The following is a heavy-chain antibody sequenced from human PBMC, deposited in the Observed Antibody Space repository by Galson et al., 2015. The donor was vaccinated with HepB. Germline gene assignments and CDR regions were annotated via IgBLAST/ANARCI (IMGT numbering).Heavy chain of an antibody. CDR3: AKVPRNFSTIARGVIIAYFDA. D-gene: IGHD3-10*01. V-gene: IGHV3-23*01. Sequence: SLRLSCAASGFTFNNYAMSWVRHAPGKGLEWVSAINGGGGKTYYGDSVKGRFTVSRDNSKNSLYLQMNSLRADDTALYYCAKVPRNFSTIARGVIIAYFDAWGQGTLVTVSS. CDR2: INGGGGKT. J-gene: IGHJ4*02. CDR1: GFTFNNYA.